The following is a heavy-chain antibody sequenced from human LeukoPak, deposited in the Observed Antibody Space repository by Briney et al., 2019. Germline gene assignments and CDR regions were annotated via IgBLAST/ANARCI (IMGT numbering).Heavy chain of an antibody. Sequence: SETLSLTCTVSGGSFSDYYWNWIRQPPGKGLEWIGYIYYSGSTNYNPSLKSRVTISVDTSKNQFSLKLSSVTAADTAVYYCAGGIVGAEASDYWGQGTLVTVSS. CDR1: GGSFSDYY. D-gene: IGHD1-26*01. V-gene: IGHV4-59*08. J-gene: IGHJ4*02. CDR3: AGGIVGAEASDY. CDR2: IYYSGST.